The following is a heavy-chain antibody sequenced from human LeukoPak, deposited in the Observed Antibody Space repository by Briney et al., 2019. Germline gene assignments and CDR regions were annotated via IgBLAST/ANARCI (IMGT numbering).Heavy chain of an antibody. J-gene: IGHJ3*02. CDR1: GGSIRSYY. CDR2: IYTSGST. CDR3: ARVRSYDAFDM. V-gene: IGHV4-4*07. D-gene: IGHD1-26*01. Sequence: SETLSLTCTVSGGSIRSYYWSWIRQPAGKGLEWIGRIYTSGSTYYNPSLKTRVTMSVDTSKNQFSLKLSSVTAADTAVFYCARVRSYDAFDMWGQGTMVTVSS.